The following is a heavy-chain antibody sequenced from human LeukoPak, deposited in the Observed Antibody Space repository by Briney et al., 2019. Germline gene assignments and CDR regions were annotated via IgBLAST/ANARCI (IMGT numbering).Heavy chain of an antibody. CDR2: VQSDGSFT. CDR1: GFTFTRAW. CDR3: ATSITAPGTFDY. V-gene: IGHV3-74*01. D-gene: IGHD1-7*01. J-gene: IGHJ4*02. Sequence: GGSLRLSCAASGFTFTRAWMSWVRQAPGKGLVWVSRVQSDGSFTSYADSVKGRFTVSRDNAKNTLFLQMNSLRAEDTAVYYCATSITAPGTFDYWGQRTLVTVSS.